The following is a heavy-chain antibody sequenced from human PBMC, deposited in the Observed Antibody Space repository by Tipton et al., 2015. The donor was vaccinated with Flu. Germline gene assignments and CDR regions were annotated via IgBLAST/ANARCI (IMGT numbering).Heavy chain of an antibody. CDR1: GFNFEDYA. V-gene: IGHV3-9*01. Sequence: QLVQSGGGLVRPGRSLRLSCAASGFNFEDYAMHWVRQAPGKGLEWVAGISWNSGSIGYADSVKGRFTISRDNAKNSLYLQMNSLSAEDTALYYCAKGHSGYSSSWYGDYWGQGTLVTVSS. D-gene: IGHD6-13*01. J-gene: IGHJ4*02. CDR3: AKGHSGYSSSWYGDY. CDR2: ISWNSGSI.